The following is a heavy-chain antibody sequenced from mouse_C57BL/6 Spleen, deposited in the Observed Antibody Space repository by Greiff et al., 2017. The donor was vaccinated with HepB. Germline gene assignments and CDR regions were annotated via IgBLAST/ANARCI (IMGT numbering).Heavy chain of an antibody. CDR1: GFTFSDYY. J-gene: IGHJ3*01. V-gene: IGHV5-12*01. D-gene: IGHD3-1*01. CDR2: ISNGGGST. Sequence: EVKLVESGGGLVQPGGSLKLSCAASGFTFSDYYMYWVRQTPEKRLEWVAYISNGGGSTYYPDTVKGRFTISRDNAKNTLYLQMSRLKSEDTAMYYCARGGGSAWFAYWGQGTLVTVSA. CDR3: ARGGGSAWFAY.